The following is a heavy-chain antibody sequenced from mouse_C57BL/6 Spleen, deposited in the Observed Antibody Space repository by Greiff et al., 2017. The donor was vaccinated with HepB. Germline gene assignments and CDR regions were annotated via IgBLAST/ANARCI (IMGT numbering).Heavy chain of an antibody. CDR1: GYAFSSSW. Sequence: QVQLQQSGPELVKPGASVKISCKASGYAFSSSWMNWVKQRPGKGLEWIGRIYPGDGDTNYNGKLKGKATLTVDKSSSTAYMQLSSLTSEDSAVYFCASDPYDSSPYYFDYWGQGTTLTVSS. D-gene: IGHD1-1*01. V-gene: IGHV1-82*01. J-gene: IGHJ2*01. CDR2: IYPGDGDT. CDR3: ASDPYDSSPYYFDY.